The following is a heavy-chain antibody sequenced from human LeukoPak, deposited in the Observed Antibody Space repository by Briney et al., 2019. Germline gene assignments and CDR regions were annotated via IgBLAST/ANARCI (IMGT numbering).Heavy chain of an antibody. CDR1: GFTFDDYT. CDR2: ISWGGGST. D-gene: IGHD3-10*01. J-gene: IGHJ4*02. V-gene: IGHV3-43*01. Sequence: PGGSLRLSCAASGFTFDDYTMHWVRQAPGKGLEWVSLISWGGGSTYYADSVKGRFTISRDNSKNSLYLQMNSLRTEDTALHYCAKENSGTFDYWGQGTLVTVSS. CDR3: AKENSGTFDY.